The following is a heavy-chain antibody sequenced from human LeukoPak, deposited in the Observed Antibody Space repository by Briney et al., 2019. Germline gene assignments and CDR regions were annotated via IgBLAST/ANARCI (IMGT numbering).Heavy chain of an antibody. CDR3: ARDWQQLEVNRDNLLFDY. D-gene: IGHD6-13*01. V-gene: IGHV1-8*03. Sequence: ASVEVSCKASGYTFTTLDINWVRQATGQGLEWMGWINPKSGYTGYAQKFQGRVTITRDTSISTAYMELSRLRSDDTAVYYCARDWQQLEVNRDNLLFDYWGQGTLVTVSS. CDR1: GYTFTTLD. J-gene: IGHJ4*02. CDR2: INPKSGYT.